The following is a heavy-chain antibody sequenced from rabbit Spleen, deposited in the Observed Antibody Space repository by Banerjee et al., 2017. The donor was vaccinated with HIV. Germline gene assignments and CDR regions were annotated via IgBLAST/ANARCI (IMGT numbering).Heavy chain of an antibody. Sequence: EQLEESGGGLVKPEGSLTLTCKASGVSFSDKDVMCWVRQAPGKGLEWIACIYSGSSADTYYASWAKGRFTISKTSSTTVTLQMTSLTAADTATYFCARDTSSSFSSYGMDLWGQGTLVTVS. CDR1: GVSFSDKDV. CDR3: ARDTSSSFSSYGMDL. V-gene: IGHV1S45*01. J-gene: IGHJ6*01. CDR2: IYSGSSADT. D-gene: IGHD1-1*01.